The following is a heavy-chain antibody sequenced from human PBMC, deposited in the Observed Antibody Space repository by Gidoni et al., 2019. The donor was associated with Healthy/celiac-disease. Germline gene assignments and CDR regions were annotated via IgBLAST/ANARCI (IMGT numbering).Heavy chain of an antibody. CDR1: GGTFSSYA. V-gene: IGHV1-69*01. CDR2: IIPIFGTA. D-gene: IGHD5-18*01. Sequence: QVQLVQSGAEVKKPGSSVKVSCKASGGTFSSYAISWVRQAPGQGLEWMGGIIPIFGTANYAQKFQGRVTITADESTSTAYMELSSLRSEDTAVYYCARGRTDSYGQYYYYYYMDVWGKGTTVTVSS. CDR3: ARGRTDSYGQYYYYYYMDV. J-gene: IGHJ6*03.